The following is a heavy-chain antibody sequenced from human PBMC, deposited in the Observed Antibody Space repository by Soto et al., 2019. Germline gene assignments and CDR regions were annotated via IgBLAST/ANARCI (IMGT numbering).Heavy chain of an antibody. CDR2: IYYSGSA. Sequence: PSETLSLTCTVSGGSVSSGSYYWSWIRQPPGKGLEWIGYIYYSGSANYNPSLKSRVTISVDTSKNQFSLKLNSLTSADTAVYYCARTMSQFDFWGQGTQVTVSS. V-gene: IGHV4-61*01. J-gene: IGHJ4*02. CDR3: ARTMSQFDF. CDR1: GGSVSSGSYY. D-gene: IGHD3-10*02.